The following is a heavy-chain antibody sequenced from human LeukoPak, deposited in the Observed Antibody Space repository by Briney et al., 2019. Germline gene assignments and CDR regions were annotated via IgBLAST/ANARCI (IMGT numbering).Heavy chain of an antibody. D-gene: IGHD3-22*01. Sequence: SVKVSCKASGGTFSSYAISWARQAPGQGLEWMGGIIPIFGTTNYAQKFQDRVTITADESTSTAYMELSSLRSEDTAVYYCARYYYDSSGCLGNYYYYGMDVWGQGTTVTVSS. CDR2: IIPIFGTT. J-gene: IGHJ6*02. V-gene: IGHV1-69*13. CDR3: ARYYYDSSGCLGNYYYYGMDV. CDR1: GGTFSSYA.